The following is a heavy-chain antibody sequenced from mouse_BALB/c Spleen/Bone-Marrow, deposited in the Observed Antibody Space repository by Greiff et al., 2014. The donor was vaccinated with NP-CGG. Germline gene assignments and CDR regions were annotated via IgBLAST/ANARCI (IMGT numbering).Heavy chain of an antibody. Sequence: EVQGVESGGGLVQPGGSLKLSCAASGFTFSNYGMSWVRQTPDKRLELVATINGNGGSTYYPDSVEGRFTISRDTAKNTLYLQMSSLKSEETAMYYCVRGNYGNYVDYFDFWGQGTTLTVSS. V-gene: IGHV5-6-3*01. D-gene: IGHD2-1*01. CDR1: GFTFSNYG. CDR2: INGNGGST. J-gene: IGHJ2*01. CDR3: VRGNYGNYVDYFDF.